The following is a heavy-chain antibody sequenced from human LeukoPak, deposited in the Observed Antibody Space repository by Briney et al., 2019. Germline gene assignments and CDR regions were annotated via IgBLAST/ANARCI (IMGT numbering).Heavy chain of an antibody. J-gene: IGHJ4*02. D-gene: IGHD3-16*01. Sequence: SETLSLTCTVSDDSISDYYRGWIRQPPWKGLGWIGYFHNSGTSTYNPSLKSRVTISADTSKNQFSLKLNSLTTADTAVYYCTRGAGWLIDYWGQGILVTVSS. CDR3: TRGAGWLIDY. CDR1: DDSISDYY. CDR2: FHNSGTS. V-gene: IGHV4-59*01.